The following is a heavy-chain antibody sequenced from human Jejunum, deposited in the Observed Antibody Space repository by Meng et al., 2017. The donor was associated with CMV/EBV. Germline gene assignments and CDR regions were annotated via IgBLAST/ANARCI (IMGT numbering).Heavy chain of an antibody. CDR1: GFTFSSYA. J-gene: IGHJ4*02. D-gene: IGHD2-2*01. Sequence: EGQLGESGGGLVKPGGSLSLSCAASGFTFSSYAMNWVRQAPGKGLEWISYLSRTGDIAYADSVKGRFTISRDNAKNSLYLQMNSLRAEDTAVYYCARDDAWAFDYWGQGTLVTVSS. V-gene: IGHV3-21*02. CDR3: ARDDAWAFDY. CDR2: LSRTGDI.